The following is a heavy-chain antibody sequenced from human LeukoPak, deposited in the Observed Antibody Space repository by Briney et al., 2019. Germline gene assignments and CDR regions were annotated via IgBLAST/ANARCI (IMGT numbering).Heavy chain of an antibody. CDR1: GFTFSSYA. CDR3: AKDREDYYDSSGPPI. Sequence: PGGSLRLSCAASGFTFSSYAMSWVRQAPGKGLECVSAISGSGGSTYYADSVKGRFTISRDNSKNTLYLEMNSLRAEDTAVYYCAKDREDYYDSSGPPIWGQGTMVTVSS. J-gene: IGHJ3*02. V-gene: IGHV3-23*01. CDR2: ISGSGGST. D-gene: IGHD3-22*01.